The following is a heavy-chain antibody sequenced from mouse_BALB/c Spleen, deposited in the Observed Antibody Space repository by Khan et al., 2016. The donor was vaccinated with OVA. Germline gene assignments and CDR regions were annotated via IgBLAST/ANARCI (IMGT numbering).Heavy chain of an antibody. CDR1: GYTFTSYV. Sequence: EVKLQESGPELVKPGASVKMSCKASGYTFTSYVMHWVKQKPGQGLEWIGYIYPFNGDTLYNEKFKDKATLTSDKSSSTAYMELSSLNSEDSAVCFCAQVGSYYVSFAYWGQGTLVTVSA. CDR2: IYPFNGDT. CDR3: AQVGSYYVSFAY. V-gene: IGHV1S136*01. J-gene: IGHJ3*01. D-gene: IGHD2-12*01.